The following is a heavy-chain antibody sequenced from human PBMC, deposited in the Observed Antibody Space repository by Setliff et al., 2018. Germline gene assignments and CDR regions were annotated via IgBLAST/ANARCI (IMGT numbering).Heavy chain of an antibody. CDR2: INPNSGAT. Sequence: ASVKVSCKASGYIFTYYAIHWVRQAPGQRLEWMGRINPNSGATNFAQKFQGRVTMTRDTSISTAYMDLSRLRSDDTAVYYCARDLYNSGSDYWGQGTLVTVSS. D-gene: IGHD6-25*01. V-gene: IGHV1-2*06. CDR3: ARDLYNSGSDY. J-gene: IGHJ4*02. CDR1: GYIFTYYA.